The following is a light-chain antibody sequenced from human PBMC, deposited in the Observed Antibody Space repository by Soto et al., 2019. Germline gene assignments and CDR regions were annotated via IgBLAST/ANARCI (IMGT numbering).Light chain of an antibody. CDR2: AAS. Sequence: DIQMTQSPSSLSASVGDRITITCRASQGISNYLAWYQQKPGKVPKLLIYAASTLQSEVQSRFSGSGSGTDFTLTIRSLQPEDVATYYCKKYNSAPLTFGQGTRLEI. V-gene: IGKV1-27*01. CDR3: KKYNSAPLT. CDR1: QGISNY. J-gene: IGKJ5*01.